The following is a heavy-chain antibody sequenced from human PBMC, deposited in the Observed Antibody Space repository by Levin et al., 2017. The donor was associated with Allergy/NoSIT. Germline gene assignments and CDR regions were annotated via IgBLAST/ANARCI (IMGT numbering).Heavy chain of an antibody. J-gene: IGHJ4*02. CDR1: GYTFTDHY. CDR2: VNCNSVDT. D-gene: IGHD4-17*01. CDR3: ARNDYGDYVQNFDY. Sequence: GGSLRLSCEAAGYTFTDHYMHWVRQAPGQGLEWMGWVNCNSVDTHYAQKFQDRVTMTRDTSITTAYIEVSSLRFDDTALYFCARNDYGDYVQNFDYWGQGTLVTVSS. V-gene: IGHV1-2*02.